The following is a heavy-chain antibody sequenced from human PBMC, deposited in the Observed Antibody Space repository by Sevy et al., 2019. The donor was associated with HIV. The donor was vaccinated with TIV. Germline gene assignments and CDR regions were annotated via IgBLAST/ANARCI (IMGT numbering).Heavy chain of an antibody. CDR1: GYTFTNYL. J-gene: IGHJ1*01. V-gene: IGHV1-18*01. D-gene: IGHD1-26*01. CDR3: ARAPSGSQGPGQYFHH. CDR2: ITAYNGNT. Sequence: ASVKVSCKASGYTFTNYLITWVRQAPGQGLEWMGWITAYNGNTNYAQRLQGRVTMTTDTSTSTAYMELRSLRSDDTAVYYCARAPSGSQGPGQYFHHWGQGTLVTVSS.